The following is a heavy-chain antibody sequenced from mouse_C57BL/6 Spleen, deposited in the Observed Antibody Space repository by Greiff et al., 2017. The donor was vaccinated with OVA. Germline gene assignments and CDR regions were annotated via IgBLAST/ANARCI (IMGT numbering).Heavy chain of an antibody. V-gene: IGHV2-2*01. J-gene: IGHJ3*01. D-gene: IGHD1-1*01. CDR2: LWSGGSS. Sequence: VQLQESGPGLVQPSQCLSISCTVSGFSFTSYGVHWVRQSPGKGLEWLGALWSGGSSDSNAAFISRLSSSKDNYKSQGFFKMNSLQADDTAIYYCATDYYGSLFAYWGQGTLVTVSA. CDR3: ATDYYGSLFAY. CDR1: GFSFTSYG.